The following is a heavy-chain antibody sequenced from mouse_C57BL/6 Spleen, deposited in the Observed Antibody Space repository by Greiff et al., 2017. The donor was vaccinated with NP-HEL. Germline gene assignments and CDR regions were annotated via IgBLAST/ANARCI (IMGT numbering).Heavy chain of an antibody. Sequence: QVQLQQPGAELVMPGASVKLSCKASGYTFTSYWMHWVKQRPGPGLEWIGEIDPSDSYTNYNQKFKGKSTLTVDKSSSTAYMQLSSLTSEDSAVYYCARPCLVYGSSSYYFDYWGQGTTLTVSS. D-gene: IGHD1-1*01. CDR2: IDPSDSYT. J-gene: IGHJ2*01. V-gene: IGHV1-69*01. CDR1: GYTFTSYW. CDR3: ARPCLVYGSSSYYFDY.